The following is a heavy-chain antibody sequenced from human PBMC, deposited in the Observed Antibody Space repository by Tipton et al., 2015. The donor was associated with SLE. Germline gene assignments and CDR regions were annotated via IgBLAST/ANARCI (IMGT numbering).Heavy chain of an antibody. CDR3: ARVPVARHYFDY. Sequence: GLVKPSETLSLSCDVSGFSISSGYYWGWIRQPPGKGLEWIGSIYQSGNTYYNPSLKSRVTISVDTSKNQFSLKRSSVTAADAAVYYCARVPVARHYFDYWGQGTLVTVSS. D-gene: IGHD2-15*01. V-gene: IGHV4-38-2*01. CDR2: IYQSGNT. J-gene: IGHJ4*02. CDR1: GFSISSGYY.